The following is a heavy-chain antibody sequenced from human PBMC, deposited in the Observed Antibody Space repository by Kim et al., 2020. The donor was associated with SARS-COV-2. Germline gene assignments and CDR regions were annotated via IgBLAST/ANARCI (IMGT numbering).Heavy chain of an antibody. CDR2: IYYSGST. D-gene: IGHD2-15*01. CDR1: GGSISSSSYY. Sequence: SETLSLTCTVSGGSISSSSYYWGWIRQPPGKGLEWIGSIYYSGSTYYNPSLKSRVTISVDTSKNQFSLNLSSVTAAATAVYDCARRLGYCSGGSCMKFDCWGQGTLVTVS. CDR3: ARRLGYCSGGSCMKFDC. J-gene: IGHJ4*02. V-gene: IGHV4-39*01.